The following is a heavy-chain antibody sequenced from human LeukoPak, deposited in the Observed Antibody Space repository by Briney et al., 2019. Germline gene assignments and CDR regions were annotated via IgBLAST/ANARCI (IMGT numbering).Heavy chain of an antibody. V-gene: IGHV4-59*01. J-gene: IGHJ4*02. CDR2: IYYSGST. CDR1: GGSISSYY. Sequence: PSETLSLTCTVSGGSISSYYWSWIRQPPGKGLEWIGYIYYSGSTNYNPSLKSRVTISVDTSKNQFSLKLSSVTAADTAVYYCAKGNHDYGDYEDYWGQGTLVTVSS. CDR3: AKGNHDYGDYEDY. D-gene: IGHD4-17*01.